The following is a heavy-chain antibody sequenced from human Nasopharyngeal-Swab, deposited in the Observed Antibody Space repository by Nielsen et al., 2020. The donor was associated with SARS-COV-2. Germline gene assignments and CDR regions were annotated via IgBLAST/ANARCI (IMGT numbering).Heavy chain of an antibody. J-gene: IGHJ6*02. V-gene: IGHV1-69*13. D-gene: IGHD6-6*01. CDR1: GGTFSSYA. CDR2: IIPIFGTA. Sequence: SVKVSCKASGGTFSSYAISWVRQAPGQGLEWMGGIIPIFGTANYAQKFQGRVTITADESTSTAYMELSSLRSEDTAVYYCARRPYSSSSGDYCYGMDVWGQGTTVTVSS. CDR3: ARRPYSSSSGDYCYGMDV.